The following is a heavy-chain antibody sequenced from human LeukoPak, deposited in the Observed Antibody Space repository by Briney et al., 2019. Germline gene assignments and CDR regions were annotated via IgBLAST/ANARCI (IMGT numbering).Heavy chain of an antibody. V-gene: IGHV1-46*01. D-gene: IGHD6-19*01. CDR2: INPSGGST. J-gene: IGHJ4*02. CDR1: GYTFTTYY. Sequence: ASVKVSCKASGYTFTTYYMHWVRQAPGQGLEWMGIINPSGGSTIYAQKFQGRVTLTRDMSTSIVYMELSSLRSEDTAVYYCARDGVAGVYYFGYWGQGTLVTVSS. CDR3: ARDGVAGVYYFGY.